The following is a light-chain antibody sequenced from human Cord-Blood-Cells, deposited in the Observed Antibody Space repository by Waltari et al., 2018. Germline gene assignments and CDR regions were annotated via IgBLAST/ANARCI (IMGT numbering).Light chain of an antibody. CDR1: SSNIGSNT. V-gene: IGLV1-44*01. Sequence: QSVLTQPPPAPGTPGQRVTIPCSGSSSNIGSNTVHWYQQLPGTAPKPPIYSNNPLPSGVPDRFSGSKSGTSASLAISGLQSEDEADYYCAAWDDSLNGWVFGGGTKLTVL. J-gene: IGLJ3*02. CDR3: AAWDDSLNGWV. CDR2: SNN.